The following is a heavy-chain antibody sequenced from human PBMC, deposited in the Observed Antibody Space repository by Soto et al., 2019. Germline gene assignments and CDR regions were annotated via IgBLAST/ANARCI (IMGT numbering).Heavy chain of an antibody. CDR3: ARDPGSYYDSSGYYWGYFDY. J-gene: IGHJ4*02. Sequence: GGSLRLSCAASGFTFSTYSMNWVRQAPGKGLEWVSYISSISSTIYYADSVKGRFTISRDNAKNSLYLQMNSLRDEDTAVYYCARDPGSYYDSSGYYWGYFDYWGQGTPVTVSS. D-gene: IGHD3-22*01. CDR1: GFTFSTYS. CDR2: ISSISSTI. V-gene: IGHV3-48*02.